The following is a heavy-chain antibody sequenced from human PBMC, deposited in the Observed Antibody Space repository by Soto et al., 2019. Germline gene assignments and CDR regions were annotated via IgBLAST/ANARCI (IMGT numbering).Heavy chain of an antibody. CDR1: GFTFSSYA. J-gene: IGHJ6*02. CDR3: ARDKVAARYYYYSGMDV. CDR2: ISYDGSNK. Sequence: PGGSLRLSCAASGFTFSSYAMHWVRQAPGKGLEWVAVISYDGSNKYYADSVKGRFTISRDNSKNTLYLQMNSLRAEDTAVYYCARDKVAARYYYYSGMDVWGQGTTVTVSS. D-gene: IGHD6-6*01. V-gene: IGHV3-30-3*01.